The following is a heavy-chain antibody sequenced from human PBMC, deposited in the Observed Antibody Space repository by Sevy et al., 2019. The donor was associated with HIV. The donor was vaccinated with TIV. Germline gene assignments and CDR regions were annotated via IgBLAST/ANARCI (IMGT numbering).Heavy chain of an antibody. V-gene: IGHV3-23*01. CDR1: GFTFSSYA. CDR2: ISGSGGST. J-gene: IGHJ5*02. CDR3: AKVDSSGWYSKGAGDWFDP. D-gene: IGHD6-19*01. Sequence: GGSLRLSCAASGFTFSSYAMSWVRQAPGKGLEWVSVISGSGGSTYYADSVKGRFTISRDKSKNTLYLQMNSLRAEDTAVYYCAKVDSSGWYSKGAGDWFDPWGQGTLVTVSS.